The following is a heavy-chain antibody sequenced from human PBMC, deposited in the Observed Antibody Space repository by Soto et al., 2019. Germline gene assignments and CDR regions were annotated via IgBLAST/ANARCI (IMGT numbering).Heavy chain of an antibody. J-gene: IGHJ6*02. CDR2: IWYDGSNK. CDR1: GFTFSSYG. V-gene: IGHV3-33*01. D-gene: IGHD3-16*02. Sequence: VGSLRLSCAASGFTFSSYGMHWVRQAPGKGLEWVAVIWYDGSNKYYADSVKGRFTISRDNSKNTLYLQMNSLRAEDTAVYYCARDHRYYDYVWGSYRYPPYYGMDVWGQGTTVTVSS. CDR3: ARDHRYYDYVWGSYRYPPYYGMDV.